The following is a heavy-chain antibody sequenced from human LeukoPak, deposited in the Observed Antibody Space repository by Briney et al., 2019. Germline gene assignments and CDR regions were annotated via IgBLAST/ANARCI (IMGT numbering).Heavy chain of an antibody. CDR1: GFTFSSYW. Sequence: GGSLRLSCAASGFTFSSYWMHWVRQAPGKGLEWVAFIRYDGSNKYYADSVKGRFTISRDNSKNTLYLQMNSLRAEDTAVYYCRLLRDDYWGQGTLVTVSS. CDR2: IRYDGSNK. D-gene: IGHD2-15*01. J-gene: IGHJ4*02. V-gene: IGHV3-30*02. CDR3: RLLRDDY.